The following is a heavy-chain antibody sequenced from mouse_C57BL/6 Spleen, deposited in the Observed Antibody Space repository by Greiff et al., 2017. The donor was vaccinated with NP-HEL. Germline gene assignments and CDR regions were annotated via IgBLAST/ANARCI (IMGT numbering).Heavy chain of an antibody. D-gene: IGHD3-2*02. Sequence: EVQRVESGAELVRPGASVKLSCTASGFNIKDYYMHWVKQRPEQGLEWIGRIDPEDGDTEYAPKFQGKATMTAETSSNTAYLQLSSLTSEDTAVYYCTTGETAQAFYYYAMDYWGQGTSVTVSS. CDR3: TTGETAQAFYYYAMDY. CDR1: GFNIKDYY. J-gene: IGHJ4*01. CDR2: IDPEDGDT. V-gene: IGHV14-1*01.